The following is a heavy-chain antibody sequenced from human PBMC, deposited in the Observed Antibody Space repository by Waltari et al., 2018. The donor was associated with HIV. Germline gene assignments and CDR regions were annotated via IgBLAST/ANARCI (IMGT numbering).Heavy chain of an antibody. V-gene: IGHV4-61*02. D-gene: IGHD6-13*01. CDR3: AREGQQLVLSYFDY. CDR1: GGSISRGSYY. Sequence: QVQLQESGPGLVKPSQTLSLTCPVPGGSISRGSYYWSWIRQPAGKGLEWIGRIYTSGSTNYNPSLKSRVTISVDTSKNQFSLKLSSVTAADTAVYYCAREGQQLVLSYFDYWGQGTLVTVSS. CDR2: IYTSGST. J-gene: IGHJ4*02.